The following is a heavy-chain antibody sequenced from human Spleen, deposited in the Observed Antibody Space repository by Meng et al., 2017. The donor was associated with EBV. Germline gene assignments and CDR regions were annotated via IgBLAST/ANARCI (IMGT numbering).Heavy chain of an antibody. CDR3: ARGTIRGNRRYMEYYHY. D-gene: IGHD3-3*02. J-gene: IGHJ4*02. CDR1: GESFPGYY. V-gene: IGHV4-34*02. CDR2: VSHSGGS. Sequence: QLPRQQWRAGLLKPSETLSLTCAVYGESFPGYYWGWIRQPPGKGLEWIGEVSHSGGSNYNAPLKSRVTISMDTSVNQISLRLDSVTAADTAVYYCARGTIRGNRRYMEYYHYWGQGTLVTVSS.